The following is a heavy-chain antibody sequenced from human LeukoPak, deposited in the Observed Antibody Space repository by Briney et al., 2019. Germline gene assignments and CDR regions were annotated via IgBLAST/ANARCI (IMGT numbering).Heavy chain of an antibody. CDR2: IYYSGST. Sequence: SQTLSLTCTVSGGSISSGGYYWSWIRQHPGKGLEWIGYIYYSGSTYYNPSLKSRVTISLDTSKNQFSLKLSSVTAADTAVYYCASRSTTAFHYWGQGTLVTVSS. CDR1: GGSISSGGYY. V-gene: IGHV4-30-4*08. D-gene: IGHD5/OR15-5a*01. CDR3: ASRSTTAFHY. J-gene: IGHJ4*02.